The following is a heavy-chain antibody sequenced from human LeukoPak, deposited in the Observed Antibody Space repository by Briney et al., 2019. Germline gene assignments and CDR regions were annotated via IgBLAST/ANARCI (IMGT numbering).Heavy chain of an antibody. V-gene: IGHV4-39*07. CDR3: ARRPMAILGDAFDI. Sequence: SETLSLTCTVSGGSISSSSYYWGWLRQPPGKGLEWIGSIYYSGSTYYNPSLKSRVTISVDTSKNQFSLKLSSVTAADTAVYYCARRPMAILGDAFDIWGQGTMVTVSS. J-gene: IGHJ3*02. CDR1: GGSISSSSYY. D-gene: IGHD5-24*01. CDR2: IYYSGST.